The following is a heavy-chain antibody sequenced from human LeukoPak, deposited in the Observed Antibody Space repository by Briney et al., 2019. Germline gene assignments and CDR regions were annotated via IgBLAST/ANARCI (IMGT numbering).Heavy chain of an antibody. J-gene: IGHJ5*02. CDR2: SSAYNGNK. CDR3: ARFEVESQAWFDP. D-gene: IGHD2-2*01. V-gene: IGHV1-18*01. CDR1: GYTFTSYG. Sequence: ASMKVSCKASGYTFTSYGISWERQAPGQGLEWMGWSSAYNGNKNYAQKLQGRVTMTTDTSTSTAYMEVRSLRSDDTAVYYCARFEVESQAWFDPWGQGTLVTVSS.